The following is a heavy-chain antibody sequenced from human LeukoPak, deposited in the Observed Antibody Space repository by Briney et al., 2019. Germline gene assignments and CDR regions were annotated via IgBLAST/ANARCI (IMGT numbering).Heavy chain of an antibody. V-gene: IGHV4-34*01. CDR1: GESFSGYF. D-gene: IGHD1-14*01. CDR2: INHGGTT. Sequence: SETLSLTCAVYGESFSGYFWTWIRQSPGKGLEWIGDINHGGTTHCNPSVKSRVTISLDTSKNQFSLKLRSVAAADTAVYYCARGGNTGRSGDFQHWGQGTLVTVSS. J-gene: IGHJ1*01. CDR3: ARGGNTGRSGDFQH.